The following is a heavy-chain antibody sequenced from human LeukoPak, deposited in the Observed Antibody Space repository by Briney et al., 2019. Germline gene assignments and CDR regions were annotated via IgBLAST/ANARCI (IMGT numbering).Heavy chain of an antibody. Sequence: SETLSLTCSVSGGSISSYYWSWIRQPPGTGLEWIGYTYYSGSTNYNPSLKSRVTISVDTSKNQFSLKLSSVTAADTAVYYCARGRTYCSSTSCYEFGWFDPWGQGTLVTVSS. V-gene: IGHV4-59*01. J-gene: IGHJ5*02. CDR3: ARGRTYCSSTSCYEFGWFDP. CDR1: GGSISSYY. CDR2: TYYSGST. D-gene: IGHD2-2*01.